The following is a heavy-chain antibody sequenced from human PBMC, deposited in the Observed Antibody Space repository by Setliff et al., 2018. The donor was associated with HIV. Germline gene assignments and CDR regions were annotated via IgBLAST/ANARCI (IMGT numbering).Heavy chain of an antibody. CDR3: AREFSSSSFDQ. CDR1: GGSISSGSHY. V-gene: IGHV4-39*02. Sequence: PSETLSLTCSVSGGSISSGSHYWGWIRQAPGKGLEGIGNIYYSGTTFYNPSLKSRVSISVDTSRNEFSLKLTSVTAADTAVYYCAREFSSSSFDQWGQGTLVTVSS. J-gene: IGHJ4*02. CDR2: IYYSGTT. D-gene: IGHD6-6*01.